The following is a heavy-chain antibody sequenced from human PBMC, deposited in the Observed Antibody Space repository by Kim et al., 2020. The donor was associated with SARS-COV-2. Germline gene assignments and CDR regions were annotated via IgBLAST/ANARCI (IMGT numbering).Heavy chain of an antibody. CDR3: AKDRRQQLVRAYGMDV. D-gene: IGHD6-13*01. J-gene: IGHJ6*02. Sequence: SVKGRYTITRDDAKNYLYLQMNSLRAEDTALYYCAKDRRQQLVRAYGMDVWGQGTTVTVSS. V-gene: IGHV3-9*01.